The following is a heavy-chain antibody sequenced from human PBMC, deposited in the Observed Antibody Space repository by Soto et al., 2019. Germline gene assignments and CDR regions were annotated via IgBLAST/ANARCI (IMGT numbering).Heavy chain of an antibody. Sequence: SETLSLTCTVSGGSVSSGSYYWSWIRQPPGKGLEWIGDIYYSGSTNYNPSLKSRVTISVDTSKNQFSLKLSSVTAADTAVYYCARAKGGGIAGAIDYWGQGTLVTVSS. CDR1: GGSVSSGSYY. CDR3: ARAKGGGIAGAIDY. V-gene: IGHV4-61*01. D-gene: IGHD6-13*01. J-gene: IGHJ4*02. CDR2: IYYSGST.